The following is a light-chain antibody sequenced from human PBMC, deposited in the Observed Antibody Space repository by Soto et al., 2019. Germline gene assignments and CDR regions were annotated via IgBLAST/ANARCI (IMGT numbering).Light chain of an antibody. CDR2: DAS. CDR1: QSINTW. J-gene: IGKJ1*01. Sequence: IQLTQSPSSLSASVGDRVTITCRASQSINTWLAWYQQKPGKAPKLLIYDASTLETGVPSRFSGSGSGTEFTLTISSLQPDDSATYFCQQYNSYSWTFGQGTKVDIK. V-gene: IGKV1-5*01. CDR3: QQYNSYSWT.